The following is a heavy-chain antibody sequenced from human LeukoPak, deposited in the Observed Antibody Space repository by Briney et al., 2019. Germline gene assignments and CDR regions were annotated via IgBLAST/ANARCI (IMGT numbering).Heavy chain of an antibody. D-gene: IGHD1-14*01. CDR1: RYTLTSYY. CDR2: INPTGGTT. CDR3: AALAQPTPEFDY. Sequence: GASVKVSCKASRYTLTSYYMHSVRQAPGQGLEWMGIINPTGGTTTSTQKFQVRVTMTRNTSTTTVHRGLSSLTSQETAVYYVAALAQPTPEFDYWGQGTLVTVSS. V-gene: IGHV1-46*01. J-gene: IGHJ4*02.